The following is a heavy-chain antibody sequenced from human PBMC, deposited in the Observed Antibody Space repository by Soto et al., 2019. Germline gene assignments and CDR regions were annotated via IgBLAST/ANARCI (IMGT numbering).Heavy chain of an antibody. J-gene: IGHJ5*02. V-gene: IGHV3-33*01. CDR1: GFTFSDYA. CDR3: ARAIQLVRTYWFDP. Sequence: QGQLVESGGDVVQPGRSLRLSCTASGFTFSDYAMDWVRQAPGKGLEWVAVIWYDGSNKKYADSVKGRFTISRDNSKNTTYLQMNSLRAEATAVYYCARAIQLVRTYWFDPWGQGTQVTVSS. D-gene: IGHD6-6*01. CDR2: IWYDGSNK.